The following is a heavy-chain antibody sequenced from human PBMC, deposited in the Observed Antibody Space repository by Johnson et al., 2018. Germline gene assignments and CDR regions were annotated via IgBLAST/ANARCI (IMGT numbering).Heavy chain of an antibody. J-gene: IGHJ6*03. V-gene: IGHV3-23*04. D-gene: IGHD2-2*01. CDR1: GFTFSSYA. Sequence: VQLVQSGGGLVQPGGSLRLSCAASGFTFSSYAMSWVCQAPGKGLEWVSAIRGSGGSTYYADSVKGRLTISRDNSKNTRYLQMNSRRAEDTAVYYFAKAVRRIVVVQAVNYMDVWGKGTTVTVSS. CDR3: AKAVRRIVVVQAVNYMDV. CDR2: IRGSGGST.